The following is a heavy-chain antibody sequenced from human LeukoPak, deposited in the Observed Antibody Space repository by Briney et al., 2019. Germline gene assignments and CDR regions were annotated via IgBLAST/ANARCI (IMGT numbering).Heavy chain of an antibody. CDR2: ISDSGGST. V-gene: IGHV3-23*01. CDR3: AKGPLNCGGDCYPSYNWFDP. Sequence: GGSLRLSCAASGFTFSSYAMSWVRQAPGKGLEWVSAISDSGGSTYYADSVKGRFAISRDNSKNTLYLQVNSLRAEDTAVYYCAKGPLNCGGDCYPSYNWFDPWGQGTLVTVSS. D-gene: IGHD2-21*01. CDR1: GFTFSSYA. J-gene: IGHJ5*02.